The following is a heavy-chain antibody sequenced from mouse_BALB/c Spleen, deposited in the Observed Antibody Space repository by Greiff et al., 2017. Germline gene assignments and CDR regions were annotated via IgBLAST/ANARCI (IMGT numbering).Heavy chain of an antibody. J-gene: IGHJ3*01. CDR2: ISSGGSYT. CDR1: GFTFSSYT. CDR3: TRGPAWFAY. Sequence: EVQGVESGGGLVKPGGSLKLSCAASGFTFSSYTMSWVRQTPEKRLEWVATISSGGSYTYYPDSVKGRFTISRDNAKNTLYLQMSSLKSEDTAMYYCTRGPAWFAYWGQGTLVTVSA. V-gene: IGHV5-6-4*01.